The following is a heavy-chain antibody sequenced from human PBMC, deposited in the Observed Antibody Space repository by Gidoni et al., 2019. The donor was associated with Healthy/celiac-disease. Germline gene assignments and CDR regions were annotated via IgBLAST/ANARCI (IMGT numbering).Heavy chain of an antibody. CDR2: INPSGGST. CDR3: AREAGSWSGYYLY. D-gene: IGHD3-3*01. CDR1: GYTFTSYH. J-gene: IGHJ4*02. V-gene: IGHV1-46*01. Sequence: QVQLVQSGAEVKKPGAPVKVSCKASGYTFTSYHMHWVRTAPGQGLEWMGIINPSGGSTSYAQKFQGRVTMTRDTSTSTVYMELSSLRSEDTAVYYCAREAGSWSGYYLYWGQGTLVTVSS.